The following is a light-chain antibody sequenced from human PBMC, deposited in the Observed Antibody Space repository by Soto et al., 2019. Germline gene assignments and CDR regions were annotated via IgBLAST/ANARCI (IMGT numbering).Light chain of an antibody. J-gene: IGLJ1*01. CDR3: SSHTSGSTRV. CDR2: EVT. V-gene: IGLV2-14*01. Sequence: ALTQPASVSGSPGQSIAISCTGTSGDVGGYDYVSWYQQHPDKAPKLMIYEVTKRPSWVSNRFSGSKSGNTASLTISGLQPEDEADYYCSSHTSGSTRVFGSGTKVTVL. CDR1: SGDVGGYDY.